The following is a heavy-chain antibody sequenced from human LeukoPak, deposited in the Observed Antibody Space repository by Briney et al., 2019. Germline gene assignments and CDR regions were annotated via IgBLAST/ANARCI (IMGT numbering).Heavy chain of an antibody. Sequence: ASVKVSCKASGYTFTGYYMHWVRQAPGQGLEWMGWINPNSGGTNYAQKFQGRVTMTRDTSISTAYMELSRLRSDDTAVYYCARDRGITIFGVVITLIDYWGQGTLVTVSS. D-gene: IGHD3-3*01. CDR3: ARDRGITIFGVVITLIDY. J-gene: IGHJ4*02. CDR2: INPNSGGT. CDR1: GYTFTGYY. V-gene: IGHV1-2*02.